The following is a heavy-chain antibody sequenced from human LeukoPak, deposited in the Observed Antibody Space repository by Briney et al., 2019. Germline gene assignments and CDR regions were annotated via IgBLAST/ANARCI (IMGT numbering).Heavy chain of an antibody. D-gene: IGHD6-13*01. J-gene: IGHJ4*02. V-gene: IGHV4-34*01. CDR3: AREGDVVSSWYCALDY. Sequence: PSETLSLTCAVYGGSFSGYYWSRIRQPPGKGLEWIGEINHSGSTNYNPSLKSRVTISVDTSKNQFSLKLSSVTAADTAVYYCAREGDVVSSWYCALDYWGQGTLVTVSS. CDR1: GGSFSGYY. CDR2: INHSGST.